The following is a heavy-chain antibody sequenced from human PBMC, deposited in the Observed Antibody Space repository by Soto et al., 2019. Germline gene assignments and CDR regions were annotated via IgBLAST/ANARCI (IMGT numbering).Heavy chain of an antibody. Sequence: GGSLRLSCAASGFTFSSYSMNWVRQAPGKGLEWVSYISSSSSTIYYADSVKGRFTISRDNAKNSLYLQMNSLRDEDTAVYYCARDSAVEMATITLFDYWGQGTLVTVSS. D-gene: IGHD5-12*01. CDR3: ARDSAVEMATITLFDY. V-gene: IGHV3-48*02. J-gene: IGHJ4*02. CDR1: GFTFSSYS. CDR2: ISSSSSTI.